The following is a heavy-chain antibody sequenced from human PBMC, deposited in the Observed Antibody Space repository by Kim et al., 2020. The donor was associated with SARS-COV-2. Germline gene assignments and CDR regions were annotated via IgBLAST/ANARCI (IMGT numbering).Heavy chain of an antibody. D-gene: IGHD2-2*01. CDR3: ARVRVVVPAARNWFDP. V-gene: IGHV4-31*02. J-gene: IGHJ5*02. Sequence: PSRKSRFTISVDTSKTQFSLKLTSWTAADTAVYYCARVRVVVPAARNWFDPWGQGTLVTVSS.